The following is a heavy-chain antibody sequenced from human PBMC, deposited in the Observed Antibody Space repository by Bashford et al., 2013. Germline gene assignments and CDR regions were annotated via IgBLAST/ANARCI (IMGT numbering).Heavy chain of an antibody. Sequence: VASVKVSCKASGYTFTGYYMHWVRQAPGQGLEWMGWINPNSGGTNYAQKFQGRVTMTRDTSISTAYMELSRLRSDDTAFYYCAKGAYGSYDSSGYYYFDYWGQGTLVTVSS. CDR3: AKGAYGSYDSSGYYYFDY. V-gene: IGHV1-2*02. D-gene: IGHD3-22*01. CDR2: INPNSGGT. CDR1: GYTFTGYY. J-gene: IGHJ4*02.